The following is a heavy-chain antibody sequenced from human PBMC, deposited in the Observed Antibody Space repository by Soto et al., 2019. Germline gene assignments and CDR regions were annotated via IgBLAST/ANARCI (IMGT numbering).Heavy chain of an antibody. Sequence: QVQLVQSGAAVKKPGASVKVSCKASGYIFTAYSMHWVRQAPVQGLEWMGVVNPSGGSTNYAQKYQGRITMTRDTSTSTVYMDLSSLTSEDTAVYYCAREENCSDGICYSEYFQRWGQGTLVTVSS. V-gene: IGHV1-46*01. D-gene: IGHD2-15*01. CDR3: AREENCSDGICYSEYFQR. J-gene: IGHJ1*01. CDR2: VNPSGGST. CDR1: GYIFTAYS.